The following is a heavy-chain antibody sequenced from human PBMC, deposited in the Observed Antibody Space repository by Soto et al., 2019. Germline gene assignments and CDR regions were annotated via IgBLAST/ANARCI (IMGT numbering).Heavy chain of an antibody. D-gene: IGHD3-3*01. CDR1: GGTFSSYA. CDR2: IIPIFGTA. Sequence: SVKVSCKASGGTFSSYAISWVRQAPGQGLEWMGGIIPIFGTANYAQKFQGRVTITADKSTSTAYMELSSLRSEDTAVYYCARERDFWSGYYYGMDVWGQGTTVTVAS. J-gene: IGHJ6*02. V-gene: IGHV1-69*06. CDR3: ARERDFWSGYYYGMDV.